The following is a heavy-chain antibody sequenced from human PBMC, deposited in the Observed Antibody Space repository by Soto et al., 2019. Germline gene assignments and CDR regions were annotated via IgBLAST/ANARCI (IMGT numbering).Heavy chain of an antibody. V-gene: IGHV2-26*01. J-gene: IGHJ4*02. Sequence: QVTLKESGPVLVKPTETLTLTCTVSGFSLSNARIGVSWIRNPPGKSLEWLAHIFSNDEKSYSTSLKTRLTISKDSSKSQVVLTMTNMDTVDTAIYYCALIRKGLRHFDYWGKGTLVNVS. CDR2: IFSNDEK. CDR1: GFSLSNARIG. CDR3: ALIRKGLRHFDY.